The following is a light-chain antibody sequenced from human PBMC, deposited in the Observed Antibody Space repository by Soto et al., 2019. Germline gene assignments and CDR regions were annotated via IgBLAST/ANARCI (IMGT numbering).Light chain of an antibody. Sequence: DIQMTQSPSSLSASVGDRVTITCRASQGISTWLAWYQQKPGKAPKLLIYTASRLQSGVPPRFSGSGSGTDFTLTINSLQPVDFATYYCQHSNNFHFTFGQGTRLEIK. CDR1: QGISTW. CDR2: TAS. V-gene: IGKV1-12*01. J-gene: IGKJ5*01. CDR3: QHSNNFHFT.